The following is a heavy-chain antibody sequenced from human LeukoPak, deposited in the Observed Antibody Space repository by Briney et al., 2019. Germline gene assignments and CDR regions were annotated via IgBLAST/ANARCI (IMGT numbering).Heavy chain of an antibody. CDR3: ARAYDSSGYYFGGFDY. CDR2: ISSSGSTI. D-gene: IGHD3-22*01. J-gene: IGHJ4*02. CDR1: GFTFSDYY. Sequence: GGSLRLSCAASGFTFSDYYMSWIRQAPGKGLEWVSYISSSGSTIYYADSVKGRFTISRDNAKNSLYLQMNSLRAEVTAVYYCARAYDSSGYYFGGFDYWGQGTLVTVSS. V-gene: IGHV3-11*04.